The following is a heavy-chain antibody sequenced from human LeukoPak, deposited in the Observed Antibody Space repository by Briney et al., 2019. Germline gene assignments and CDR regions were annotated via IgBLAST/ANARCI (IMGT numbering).Heavy chain of an antibody. CDR1: GGTFSSYA. CDR2: IIPIFGTA. J-gene: IGHJ4*02. CDR3: ATGEDIVATIFDY. Sequence: SVKVSCTASGGTFSSYAISWVRQAPGQGLEWMGGIIPIFGTANYAQKFQGRVTITADESTSTAYMELSSLRSEDTAVYYCATGEDIVATIFDYWGQGTLVTVSS. V-gene: IGHV1-69*13. D-gene: IGHD5-12*01.